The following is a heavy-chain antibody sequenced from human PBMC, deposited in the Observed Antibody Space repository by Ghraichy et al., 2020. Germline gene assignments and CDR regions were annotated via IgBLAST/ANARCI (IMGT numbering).Heavy chain of an antibody. CDR3: ARVFWLETFDY. J-gene: IGHJ4*02. D-gene: IGHD3-9*01. CDR1: GGSISSYY. V-gene: IGHV4-59*01. CDR2: IYYSGST. Sequence: ETLSLTCTVSGGSISSYYWSWIRQPPGKGLEWIGYIYYSGSTNYNPSLKSRVTISVDTSKNQFSLKLSSVTAADTAVYYCARVFWLETFDYWGQGTLVTVSS.